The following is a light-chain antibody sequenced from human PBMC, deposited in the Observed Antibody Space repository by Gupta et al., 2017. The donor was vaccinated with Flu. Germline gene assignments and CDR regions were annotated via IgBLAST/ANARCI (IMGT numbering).Light chain of an antibody. CDR1: GGGIASNY. Sequence: TITISCTRAGGGIASNYVFWYQQRPAGSPTLLIFFDVRRASGVPGRFSAAADTSSTSAPTTISGLAAEDDAYYYCQTSDPDSWVFGGGTKLTVL. CDR3: QTSDPDSWV. V-gene: IGLV6-57*01. CDR2: FDV. J-gene: IGLJ3*02.